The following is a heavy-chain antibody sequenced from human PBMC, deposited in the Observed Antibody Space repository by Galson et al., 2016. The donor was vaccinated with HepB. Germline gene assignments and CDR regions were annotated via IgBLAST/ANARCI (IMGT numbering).Heavy chain of an antibody. CDR3: AKDSLEGFGVAYSNYFYYGMDV. CDR1: GFTFSSYA. CDR2: ISGSGGST. Sequence: SLRLSCAASGFTFSSYAMSWVRQAPGKGLEWVSVISGSGGSTYYADSVKGRFTISRDNSKNTLYLQMTSLRAEETAVYYCAKDSLEGFGVAYSNYFYYGMDVWGQGTTVTVSS. J-gene: IGHJ6*02. V-gene: IGHV3-23*01. D-gene: IGHD3-3*01.